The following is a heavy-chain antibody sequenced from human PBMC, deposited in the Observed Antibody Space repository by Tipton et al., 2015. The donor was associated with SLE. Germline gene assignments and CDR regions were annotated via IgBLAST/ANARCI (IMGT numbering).Heavy chain of an antibody. CDR3: ARAHDYGHAFDI. Sequence: TLSLTCTVSGGSISSSSYYWGWIRQPPGKGLEWIGEINHSGSTNYNPSLKSRATISVDTSKNQFSLKLSSVTAADTAVYYCARAHDYGHAFDIWGQGTMVTVSS. CDR2: INHSGST. D-gene: IGHD4-17*01. J-gene: IGHJ3*02. CDR1: GGSISSSSYY. V-gene: IGHV4-39*01.